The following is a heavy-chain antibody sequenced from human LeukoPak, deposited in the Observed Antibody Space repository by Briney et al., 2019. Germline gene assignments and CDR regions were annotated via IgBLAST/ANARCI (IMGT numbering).Heavy chain of an antibody. CDR3: AREQQLAAADWFDP. D-gene: IGHD6-6*01. J-gene: IGHJ5*02. V-gene: IGHV4-59*01. Sequence: SETLSLTCTVSGGSISSYYWSWIRQPPGKGLEWIGYIYYSGSTNYNPSLKSRVTISVDTSKNQFPLKLSSVTAADTAVYYCAREQQLAAADWFDPWGQGTLVTVSS. CDR2: IYYSGST. CDR1: GGSISSYY.